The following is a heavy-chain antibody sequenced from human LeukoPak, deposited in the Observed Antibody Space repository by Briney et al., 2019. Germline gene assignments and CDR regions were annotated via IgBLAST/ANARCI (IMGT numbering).Heavy chain of an antibody. CDR3: ARDQWWQFIAVAITSYFDR. V-gene: IGHV3-21*01. CDR1: GFTFNTFW. J-gene: IGHJ4*02. D-gene: IGHD6-19*01. CDR2: ITSESTFT. Sequence: GGSLRLSCAASGFTFNTFWMHWVRQAPGKGLEWVSSITSESTFTHYADAVKMKGRFTISRDNTKNSLYLQMNSLRAEDTAVYYCARDQWWQFIAVAITSYFDRWGLGTLVTVSS.